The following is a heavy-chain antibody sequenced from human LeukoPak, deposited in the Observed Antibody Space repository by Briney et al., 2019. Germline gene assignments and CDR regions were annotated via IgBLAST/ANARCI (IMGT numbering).Heavy chain of an antibody. CDR2: INSDGSST. CDR1: GFTFSSYW. J-gene: IGHJ4*02. D-gene: IGHD3-22*01. CDR3: ARASFFDSSGYSH. Sequence: GSLRLSCAASGFTFSSYWMHWVRQAPGKGLVWVSRINSDGSSTSYADSVKGRFTISRDNVKNTLYLQMNSLRAEDTAVYYCARASFFDSSGYSHWGQGTLVTVSS. V-gene: IGHV3-74*01.